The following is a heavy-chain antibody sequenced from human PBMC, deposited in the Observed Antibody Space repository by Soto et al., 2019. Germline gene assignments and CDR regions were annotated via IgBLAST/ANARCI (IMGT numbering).Heavy chain of an antibody. V-gene: IGHV6-1*01. CDR2: TYYRSKWSN. J-gene: IGHJ4*02. CDR1: GDSVSSNSVA. D-gene: IGHD4-17*01. CDR3: ATDSPGYGDYVLFDY. Sequence: PSQTLSLTCAISGDSVSSNSVAWNWIRQSPSRGLEWLGRTYYRSKWSNDYAVSVKSRITINPDTSKNQFSLQLDSVTPEDTAVYFCATDSPGYGDYVLFDYWGEGSRVTVSS.